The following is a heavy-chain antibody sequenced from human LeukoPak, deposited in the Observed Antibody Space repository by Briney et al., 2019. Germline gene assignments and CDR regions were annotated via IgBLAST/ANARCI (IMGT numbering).Heavy chain of an antibody. CDR3: ARVRIAVAGKYNFDY. Sequence: ASVKVSCKGSAYAFTVYNLHWVRHAPGQGLEWTGWINPNSGGTNYAQKFQGRVTMTRDTSISTAYMDLSRLRSDDTAVYYCARVRIAVAGKYNFDYWGQGTLVTVSS. CDR2: INPNSGGT. CDR1: AYAFTVYN. V-gene: IGHV1-2*02. D-gene: IGHD6-19*01. J-gene: IGHJ4*02.